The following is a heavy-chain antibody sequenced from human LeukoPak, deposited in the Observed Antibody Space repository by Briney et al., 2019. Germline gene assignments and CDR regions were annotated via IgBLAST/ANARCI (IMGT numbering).Heavy chain of an antibody. CDR3: ATGYYYDSSGNDNPWKYYFDY. J-gene: IGHJ4*02. CDR1: GFTFSSYG. D-gene: IGHD3-22*01. Sequence: PGGSLRLSCAASGFTFSSYGMHWVRQAPGKGLEWVAVISYDGSNKYYADSVKGRFTISRDNSKNTLYLQMNSLRSEDTAVYYCATGYYYDSSGNDNPWKYYFDYWGQGTLVTVSS. CDR2: ISYDGSNK. V-gene: IGHV3-30*03.